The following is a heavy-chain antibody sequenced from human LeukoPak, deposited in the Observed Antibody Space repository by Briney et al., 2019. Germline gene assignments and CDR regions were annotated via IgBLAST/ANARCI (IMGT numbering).Heavy chain of an antibody. D-gene: IGHD2-15*01. CDR2: INHSGST. CDR3: ARYCSGGSCYGMDG. Sequence: SETLSLTCAVYGGSFSGYYWSWIRQPPGKGLEWIGEINHSGSTNYNPSLKSRVTISVDTSKNQFSLKLSSVTAADTAVYYWARYCSGGSCYGMDGWGKGTTVTVSS. J-gene: IGHJ6*04. CDR1: GGSFSGYY. V-gene: IGHV4-34*01.